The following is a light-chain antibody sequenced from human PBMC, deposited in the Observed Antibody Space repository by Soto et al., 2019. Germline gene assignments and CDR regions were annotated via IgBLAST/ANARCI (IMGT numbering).Light chain of an antibody. CDR1: QNISSY. V-gene: IGKV1-39*01. CDR2: AAS. Sequence: DIQVTQSPSSLSASVGDRVTITCRASQNISSYLNWYQKKPGKAPNFLIYAASTLQSGVAPRFSGSGYGTDFTLTISGLRPVDFATYYCQQSYNTPFTFGGGTKMDIK. J-gene: IGKJ4*01. CDR3: QQSYNTPFT.